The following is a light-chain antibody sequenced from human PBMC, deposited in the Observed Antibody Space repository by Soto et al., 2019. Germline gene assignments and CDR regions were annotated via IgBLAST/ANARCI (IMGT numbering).Light chain of an antibody. Sequence: DIVMTQSPDSLAVSLGERATINCKSSQSVLYSTNNKNYLAWYQQKPGQPPKLLIYWAATRESGVPDRISGRASGTDFTLTISSLQAEDVAVYYCQQYYITPLTFGGGTKVEIK. V-gene: IGKV4-1*01. CDR1: QSVLYSTNNKNY. J-gene: IGKJ4*01. CDR2: WAA. CDR3: QQYYITPLT.